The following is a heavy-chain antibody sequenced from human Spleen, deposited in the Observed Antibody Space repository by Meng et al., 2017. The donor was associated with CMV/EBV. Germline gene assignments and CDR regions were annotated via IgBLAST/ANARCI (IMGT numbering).Heavy chain of an antibody. CDR3: AREETGDFYYGMDV. CDR2: ISPIFGTA. Sequence: SVKVSCKASGGTFSSYAISWVRQAPGQGLEWMGGISPIFGTANYAQKFQGRVTITTDDSTRRTTSTAYMELSSLRSEDTAVYYCAREETGDFYYGMDVWGQGTTVPVSS. J-gene: IGHJ6*02. V-gene: IGHV1-69*05. CDR1: GGTFSSYA. D-gene: IGHD1-14*01.